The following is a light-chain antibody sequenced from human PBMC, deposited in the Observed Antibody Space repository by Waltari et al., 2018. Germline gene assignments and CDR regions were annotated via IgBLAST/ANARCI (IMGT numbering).Light chain of an antibody. CDR2: VNSDGSH. Sequence: QLVLTQSPSASASLGASVKLTCTLSSGHSSNIIAWHQQPPEKGPRYLMKVNSDGSHSKGDEIPDRFSGSSSGAERYLTISSLQSEDETDYYCQTGGHGTWVFGGGTKLTVL. J-gene: IGLJ3*02. CDR1: SGHSSNI. V-gene: IGLV4-69*01. CDR3: QTGGHGTWV.